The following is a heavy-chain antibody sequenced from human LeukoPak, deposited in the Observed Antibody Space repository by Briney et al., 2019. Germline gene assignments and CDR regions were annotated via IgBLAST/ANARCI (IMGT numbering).Heavy chain of an antibody. V-gene: IGHV1-69*01. CDR3: ASEGRDCSSTSCYIY. J-gene: IGHJ4*02. Sequence: SVKVSCKASGGTFSSYAISWVRQAPGQGLEWVGGIIPIFGTANYAQKFQGRVTITADESTSTAYMELSSLRSEDTAVYYCASEGRDCSSTSCYIYWGQGTLVTVSS. D-gene: IGHD2-2*02. CDR2: IIPIFGTA. CDR1: GGTFSSYA.